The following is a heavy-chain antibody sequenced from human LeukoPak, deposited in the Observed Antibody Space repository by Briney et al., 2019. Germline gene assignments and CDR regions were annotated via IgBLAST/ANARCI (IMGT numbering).Heavy chain of an antibody. V-gene: IGHV4-61*02. Sequence: SETLSLTCTVSGGSISSGSYYWSWIRQPAGKGLEWIGRIYTSGSTNYNPSLKSRVTISVDTSKNQFSLKLSSVTAADTAVYYCARRREAAFDYWGQGTLVTVSS. J-gene: IGHJ4*02. CDR2: IYTSGST. CDR1: GGSISSGSYY. CDR3: ARRREAAFDY. D-gene: IGHD2-15*01.